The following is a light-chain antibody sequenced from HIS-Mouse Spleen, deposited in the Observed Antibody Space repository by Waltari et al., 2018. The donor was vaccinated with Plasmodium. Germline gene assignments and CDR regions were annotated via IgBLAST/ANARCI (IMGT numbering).Light chain of an antibody. CDR3: QQYNNWSFT. Sequence: EIVMTQSPATLSVSPGERATLSCRASKSVSSNLAWYQQKPGQAPRPLIYGASTRATGIPARFSGSGSGTEFTLTISSLQSEDFAVYYCQQYNNWSFTFGPGTKVDIK. V-gene: IGKV3-15*01. CDR1: KSVSSN. CDR2: GAS. J-gene: IGKJ3*01.